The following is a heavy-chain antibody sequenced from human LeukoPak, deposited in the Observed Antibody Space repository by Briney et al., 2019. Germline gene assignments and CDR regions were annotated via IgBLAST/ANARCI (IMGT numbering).Heavy chain of an antibody. CDR1: GVTFSSYS. D-gene: IGHD3-10*01. J-gene: IGHJ4*02. Sequence: PGGSLRLSCAASGVTFSSYSMSRVRQAPGKGLEWVSAISGSGGSTYYADSVKGRFTISRDNSKNTLYLQMINLRAEDTAVYYCAKVRIRWFGELSPDYWGQGTLVTVSS. CDR2: ISGSGGST. V-gene: IGHV3-23*01. CDR3: AKVRIRWFGELSPDY.